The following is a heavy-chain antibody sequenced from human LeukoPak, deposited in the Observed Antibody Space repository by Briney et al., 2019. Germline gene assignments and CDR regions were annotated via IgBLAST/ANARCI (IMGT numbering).Heavy chain of an antibody. CDR1: GGSISSGDYY. J-gene: IGHJ5*02. Sequence: SETLSLTCTVSGGSISSGDYYWSWIRQPPGEGLEWIGYIYYSGSTYYNPSLKSRVTISVDTSKNQFSLKLSSVTAADTAVYYCARAGIDNWFDPWGQGTLVTVSS. CDR2: IYYSGST. CDR3: ARAGIDNWFDP. V-gene: IGHV4-30-4*01. D-gene: IGHD3-10*01.